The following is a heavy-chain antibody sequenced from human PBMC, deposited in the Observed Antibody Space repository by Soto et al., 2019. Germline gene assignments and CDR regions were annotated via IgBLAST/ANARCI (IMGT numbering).Heavy chain of an antibody. CDR2: INAGNGNT. J-gene: IGHJ6*01. CDR1: GYSFTSYA. Sequence: ASVKVSCKASGYSFTSYAIYWVRQAPGQRLEWMGWINAGNGNTKYSQKFQGRVTITRDTSASTAYMELSSLRSEDTAVYYCARSYVDTAMVTDYYYYGMDVWGQGTTVTVSS. CDR3: ARSYVDTAMVTDYYYYGMDV. D-gene: IGHD5-18*01. V-gene: IGHV1-3*01.